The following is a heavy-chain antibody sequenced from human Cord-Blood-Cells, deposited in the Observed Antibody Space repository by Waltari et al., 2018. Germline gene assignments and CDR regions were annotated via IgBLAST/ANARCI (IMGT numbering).Heavy chain of an antibody. J-gene: IGHJ4*02. D-gene: IGHD3-10*01. CDR2: INPNSGGT. CDR3: ARSKDYYGSGSYFDY. CDR1: GSTFTGYY. Sequence: QVQLVQSGDEVKKPGASVKVSCKASGSTFTGYYMQWVRQAPGQGLEWMGWINPNSGGTNYAQKLQGRVTMTRDTSISTAYMELSRLRSDDTAVYYCARSKDYYGSGSYFDYWGQGTLVTVSS. V-gene: IGHV1-2*02.